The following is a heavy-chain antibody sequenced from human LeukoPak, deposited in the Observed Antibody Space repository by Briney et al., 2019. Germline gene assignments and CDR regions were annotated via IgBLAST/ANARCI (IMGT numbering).Heavy chain of an antibody. V-gene: IGHV4-34*01. Sequence: PSETLSLTCAVYGGSFSGYYWSWIRQPPGKGLEWIGEINHSGSTNYNPSLKSRVTISVDTSKNQFSLKLSSVTAADTAVYYCASFNYYGSGRFDPWGQGTLVTVSS. CDR3: ASFNYYGSGRFDP. CDR1: GGSFSGYY. CDR2: INHSGST. J-gene: IGHJ5*02. D-gene: IGHD3-10*01.